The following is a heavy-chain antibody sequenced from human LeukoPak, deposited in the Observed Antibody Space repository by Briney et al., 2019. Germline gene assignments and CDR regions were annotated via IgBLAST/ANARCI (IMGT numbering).Heavy chain of an antibody. Sequence: SETLSLTCTVSGGSVSSGSYYWSWIRQPPGKGLEWIGYIYCSGSTNYNPSLKSRVTISVDTSKNQFSLKLSSVTAADTAVYYCASSTYYYDSSGYDFDYWGQGTLVTVSS. D-gene: IGHD3-22*01. CDR3: ASSTYYYDSSGYDFDY. CDR1: GGSVSSGSYY. V-gene: IGHV4-61*01. J-gene: IGHJ4*02. CDR2: IYCSGST.